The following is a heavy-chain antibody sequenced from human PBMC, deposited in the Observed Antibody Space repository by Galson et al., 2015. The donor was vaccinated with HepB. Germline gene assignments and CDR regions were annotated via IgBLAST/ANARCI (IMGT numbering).Heavy chain of an antibody. Sequence: SVKVSCKASGYTFSTYSITWVRQAPGQGLEWMGWISPNNGDTTYARKPQSRVTMTTDTFTSTAYMELRSLRSDDTAVYYCASGAHVAMVGGTQHNWVDPWGQGTLVTVSS. CDR2: ISPNNGDT. D-gene: IGHD2-15*01. CDR1: GYTFSTYS. J-gene: IGHJ5*02. V-gene: IGHV1-18*01. CDR3: ASGAHVAMVGGTQHNWVDP.